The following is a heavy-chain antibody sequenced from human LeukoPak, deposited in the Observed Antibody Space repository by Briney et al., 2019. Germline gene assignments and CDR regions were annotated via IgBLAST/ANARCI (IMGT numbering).Heavy chain of an antibody. Sequence: GGSLRLSCAASGFTFSSYSMNWVRQAPGKGLEWVSSISSSSSYIYYADSVKGRFTISRDSAKNSLYLQMNSLRAEDTAVYYCARVGYCSSTSCSSETHDYWGQGTLVTVSS. CDR1: GFTFSSYS. CDR3: ARVGYCSSTSCSSETHDY. V-gene: IGHV3-21*01. CDR2: ISSSSSYI. J-gene: IGHJ4*02. D-gene: IGHD2-2*03.